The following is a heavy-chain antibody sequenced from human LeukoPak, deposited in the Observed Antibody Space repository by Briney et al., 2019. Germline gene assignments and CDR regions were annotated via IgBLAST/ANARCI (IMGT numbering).Heavy chain of an antibody. CDR3: TRHQNYYDSSGYYFIDY. CDR1: GFTFSGSA. D-gene: IGHD3-22*01. Sequence: GGSLRLSCAASGFTFSGSAMHWVRQASGKGLEWVGRIRSKANSYATAYAASVKGRFTISRDDSKNTAYLQMNSLKTEDTAVYYCTRHQNYYDSSGYYFIDYGGQGPLVPVSS. V-gene: IGHV3-73*01. J-gene: IGHJ4*02. CDR2: IRSKANSYAT.